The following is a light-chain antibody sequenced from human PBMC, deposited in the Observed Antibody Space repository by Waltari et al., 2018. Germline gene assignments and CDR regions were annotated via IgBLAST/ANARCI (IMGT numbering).Light chain of an antibody. J-gene: IGKJ1*01. CDR1: QSIGRS. CDR2: GTS. V-gene: IGKV3-20*01. Sequence: EIVLTQSPGTLSLSTGARATLSCRASQSIGRSLAWYQQKPGQPPRLLIYGTSNRATGIPDRLSGGGSATDFSLTISRLEPEDVAMYYCQHYVSLPVTFGQGTKVEIK. CDR3: QHYVSLPVT.